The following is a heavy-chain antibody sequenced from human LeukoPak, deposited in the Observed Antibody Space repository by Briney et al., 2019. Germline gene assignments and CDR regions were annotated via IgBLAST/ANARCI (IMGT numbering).Heavy chain of an antibody. CDR3: AKEGTDTCYSCTDP. CDR2: ISSSGTTI. Sequence: GGSLRLSCAASGFIFSTYEMNWVRHPPGEGLEWVSYISSSGTTIDYADSVKGRFTISRDNTKNSLYLQMNSLRVEDTAVYYCAKEGTDTCYSCTDPWGQGTLVTVSS. CDR1: GFIFSTYE. D-gene: IGHD2-15*01. V-gene: IGHV3-48*03. J-gene: IGHJ5*02.